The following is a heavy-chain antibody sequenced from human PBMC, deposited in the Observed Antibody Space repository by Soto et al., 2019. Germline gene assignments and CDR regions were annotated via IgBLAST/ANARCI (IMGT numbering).Heavy chain of an antibody. D-gene: IGHD3-22*01. J-gene: IGHJ4*02. CDR3: AAETYYYDSSGYPNFDY. CDR1: GFPFTSSA. V-gene: IGHV1-58*01. CDR2: TVVGSGNT. Sequence: SVKVSCKASGFPFTSSAVQWVRQARGQRLEWIGWTVVGSGNTNYAQKFQERVTITRDMSTSTAYMELSSLRSEDTAVYYCAAETYYYDSSGYPNFDYWGQGTLVTVSS.